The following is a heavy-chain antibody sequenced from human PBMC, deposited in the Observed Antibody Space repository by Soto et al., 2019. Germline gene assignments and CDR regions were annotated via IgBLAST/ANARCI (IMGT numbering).Heavy chain of an antibody. J-gene: IGHJ6*02. CDR2: IKTDGSST. CDR3: ARENYYGMDV. Sequence: GGSLRLSCAASGFTFSSYWVHWVRQAPGKGLLWVSRIKTDGSSTGYADSVKGRFTISRDNAKNTVYLQMNSLRAEDTAVYYCARENYYGMDVWGQGTTVTVSS. CDR1: GFTFSSYW. V-gene: IGHV3-74*01.